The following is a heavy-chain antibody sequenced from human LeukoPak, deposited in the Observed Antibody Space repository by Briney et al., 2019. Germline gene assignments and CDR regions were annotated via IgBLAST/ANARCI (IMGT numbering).Heavy chain of an antibody. CDR2: ISAYNGNT. J-gene: IGHJ4*02. Sequence: ASVKVSCKASGYTFTSYGISWVRQAPGQGLEWMGWISAYNGNTIYAQKLQGRVTMTTDTSTSTAYMELRSLRSDDTAVYYCARVDFRVVVTDYWGQGTLVTVSS. V-gene: IGHV1-18*01. D-gene: IGHD2-21*02. CDR3: ARVDFRVVVTDY. CDR1: GYTFTSYG.